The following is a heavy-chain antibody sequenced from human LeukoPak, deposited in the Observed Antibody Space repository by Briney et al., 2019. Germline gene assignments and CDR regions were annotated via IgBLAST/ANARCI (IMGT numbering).Heavy chain of an antibody. J-gene: IGHJ6*02. D-gene: IGHD3-10*01. CDR2: ISYDGSNK. V-gene: IGHV3-30-3*01. Sequence: GGSLRLSCAASGFTFSSYAMHWVRQAPGKGLEWVAVISYDGSNKYYADSVKGRFTISRDNSKNTLYLQMNSLRAEDTAVYYCARERTGSMVRGVKQPGGHYYYYYGMAVWGQGTTVTVSS. CDR3: ARERTGSMVRGVKQPGGHYYYYYGMAV. CDR1: GFTFSSYA.